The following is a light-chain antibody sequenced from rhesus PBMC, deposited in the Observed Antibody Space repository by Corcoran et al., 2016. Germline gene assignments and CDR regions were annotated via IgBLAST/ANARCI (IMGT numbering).Light chain of an antibody. V-gene: IGKV2-82*02. CDR1: QSLVYSDGKTY. J-gene: IGKJ1*01. CDR3: MQAQRSPWT. CDR2: LVS. Sequence: DIVMTQTPLSLPVTLGEPASISCRSSQSLVYSDGKTYLFWYLQKHGQSSHLLMYLVSKWASGVTDKFRGGGSAIDFTLKIRRVEAEDVGIYCCMQAQRSPWTFGQRTKVEIK.